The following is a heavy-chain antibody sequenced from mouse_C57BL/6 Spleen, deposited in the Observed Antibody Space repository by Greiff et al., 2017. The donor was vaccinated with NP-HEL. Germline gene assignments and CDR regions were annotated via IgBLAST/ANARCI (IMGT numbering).Heavy chain of an antibody. CDR2: ISSGGSYT. Sequence: EVKLVESGGDLVKPGGSLKLSCAASGFTFSSYGMSWVRQTPDKRLEWVATISSGGSYTYYPDSVKGRFTISRDNAKNTLYLQMSSLKSEDTAMYYCAREGYGNLDYWGQGTTLTVSS. D-gene: IGHD2-10*02. CDR1: GFTFSSYG. V-gene: IGHV5-6*02. J-gene: IGHJ2*01. CDR3: AREGYGNLDY.